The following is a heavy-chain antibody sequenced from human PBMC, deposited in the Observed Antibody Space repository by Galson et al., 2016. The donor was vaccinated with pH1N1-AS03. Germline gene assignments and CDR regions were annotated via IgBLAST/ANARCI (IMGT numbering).Heavy chain of an antibody. V-gene: IGHV3-33*01. CDR2: IWNDGGTT. Sequence: SLRLSCAASGFTINKCGMHWVRQAPGKGLEWVAIIWNDGGTTHYADSVKGRFTISRDNSKNTLYLRINSLRAEDTTVYYCVRDDDSSGYYPDSWGRGTLVTVSS. CDR1: GFTINKCG. D-gene: IGHD3-22*01. CDR3: VRDDDSSGYYPDS. J-gene: IGHJ4*02.